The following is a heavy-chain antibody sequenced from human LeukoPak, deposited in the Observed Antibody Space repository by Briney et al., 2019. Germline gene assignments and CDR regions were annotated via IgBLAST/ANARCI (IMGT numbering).Heavy chain of an antibody. CDR2: ISGSGDDT. CDR1: GFNFYIYA. CDR3: VKDWSDEAKCGADCLEY. J-gene: IGHJ4*02. V-gene: IGHV3-23*01. Sequence: GGSLRLSCAASGFNFYIYAMSWVRQAPGKGLEWVSSISGSGDDTYYADSVKGRYTISRDNSKNTLYLQMNTLRAEDTAVYYCVKDWSDEAKCGADCLEYWGQGTLVTVSS. D-gene: IGHD2-21*02.